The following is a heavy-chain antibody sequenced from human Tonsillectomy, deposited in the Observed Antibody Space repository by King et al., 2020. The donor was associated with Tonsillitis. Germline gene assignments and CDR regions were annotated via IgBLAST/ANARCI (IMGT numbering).Heavy chain of an antibody. CDR2: IHSDGSST. CDR3: AAAPGRFSGFDI. D-gene: IGHD1-26*01. V-gene: IGHV3-74*03. J-gene: IGHJ3*02. CDR1: GFTFSSYW. Sequence: VQLVESGGGLVQPGGSLRLSCAASGFTFSSYWMHWVRQAPGKGLVWVSRIHSDGSSTTYADSVKGRFTISRDNAKNTLYLQMNSLRAEDTAVYYCAAAPGRFSGFDIWGQGTMVTVSS.